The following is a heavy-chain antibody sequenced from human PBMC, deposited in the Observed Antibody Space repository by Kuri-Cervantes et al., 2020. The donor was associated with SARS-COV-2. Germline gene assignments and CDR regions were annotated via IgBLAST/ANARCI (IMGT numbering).Heavy chain of an antibody. J-gene: IGHJ6*03. Sequence: LSLTCAASGFTFRSYAMSRVRQAPGQGLEWVSGISDSGDSTNYADSVKGRFTIARDNSKDTVYLEMDSLRADDTAVYYCAKDQLEQGLVYYYYMDVWGKGTTVTVSS. V-gene: IGHV3-23*01. D-gene: IGHD6-19*01. CDR3: AKDQLEQGLVYYYYMDV. CDR1: GFTFRSYA. CDR2: ISDSGDST.